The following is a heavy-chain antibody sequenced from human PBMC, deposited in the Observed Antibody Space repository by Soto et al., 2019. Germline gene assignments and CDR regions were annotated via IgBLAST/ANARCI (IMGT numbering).Heavy chain of an antibody. Sequence: QVQLVQSGAEVKKPGASVKISCKASGYTFTRYYLHWVRQAPGQGPEWMGIINPTGGSTDYAQNFQGRVTMTRDTSTSTVYMELSSLTSDDTAVFYCARGCYGAWDAFDIWGQGTMVTVSS. CDR1: GYTFTRYY. J-gene: IGHJ3*02. CDR2: INPTGGST. D-gene: IGHD4-17*01. V-gene: IGHV1-46*01. CDR3: ARGCYGAWDAFDI.